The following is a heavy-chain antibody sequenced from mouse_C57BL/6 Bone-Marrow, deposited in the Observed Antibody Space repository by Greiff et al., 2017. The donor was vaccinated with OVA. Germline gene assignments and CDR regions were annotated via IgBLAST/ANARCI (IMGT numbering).Heavy chain of an antibody. D-gene: IGHD1-1*01. J-gene: IGHJ1*03. CDR2: ISSGGDYI. CDR3: TRETGYGSSPYWYFDV. Sequence: EVKLMESGAGLVKPGGSLKLSCAASGFTFSSYAMSWVRQTPEKRLEWVAYISSGGDYIYYADTVKGRFTISRDNARNTLYLQMSSLKSEDTAMYYCTRETGYGSSPYWYFDVWGTGTTVTVSS. CDR1: GFTFSSYA. V-gene: IGHV5-9-1*02.